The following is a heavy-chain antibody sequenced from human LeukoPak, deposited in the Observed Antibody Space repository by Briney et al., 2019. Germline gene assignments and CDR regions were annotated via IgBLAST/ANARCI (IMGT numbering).Heavy chain of an antibody. D-gene: IGHD3-22*01. CDR1: GFTFSAYW. CDR2: IKQDGGDK. CDR3: ARDLYYGSSAYFEGYFDY. J-gene: IGHJ4*02. V-gene: IGHV3-7*01. Sequence: GSLRLSCAASGFTFSAYWMSWVRQAPGKGLEWVANIKQDGGDKYYADSVKGRFTISRDNAKKSLYLHVNSQRAEDTALYFCARDLYYGSSAYFEGYFDYWGQGALVTVSS.